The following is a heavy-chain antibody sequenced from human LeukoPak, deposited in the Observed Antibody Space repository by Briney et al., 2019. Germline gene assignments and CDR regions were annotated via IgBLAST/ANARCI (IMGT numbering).Heavy chain of an antibody. Sequence: GGSLRLSCAASGFTFSSYSMNWVRQAPGKGLEWVSYISSSSTIYYADSVKGRFTISRDNAKNSLYLQMNSLRAEDTAVYYCARYSSHWSFDSWGQGTLVTVSP. D-gene: IGHD6-19*01. J-gene: IGHJ4*02. CDR3: ARYSSHWSFDS. CDR1: GFTFSSYS. CDR2: ISSSSTI. V-gene: IGHV3-48*01.